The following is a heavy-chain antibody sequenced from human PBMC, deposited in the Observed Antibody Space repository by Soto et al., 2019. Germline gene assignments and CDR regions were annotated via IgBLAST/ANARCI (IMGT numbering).Heavy chain of an antibody. V-gene: IGHV1-69*13. CDR2: IIPIFGTA. J-gene: IGHJ6*02. CDR1: GGTFSSYA. D-gene: IGHD3-10*01. Sequence: GPSVKVSCQASGGTFSSYAISWVRQAPGQGLEWMGGIIPIFGTANYAQKLQGRVTITADESTSTAYMELSSLRSEETAVYYCARAPMVRGVIWYYGMDVWGQGTTVTVSS. CDR3: ARAPMVRGVIWYYGMDV.